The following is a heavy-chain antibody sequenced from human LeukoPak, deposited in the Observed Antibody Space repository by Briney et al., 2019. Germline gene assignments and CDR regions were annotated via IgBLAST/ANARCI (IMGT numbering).Heavy chain of an antibody. V-gene: IGHV4-59*13. D-gene: IGHD3-3*01. CDR2: IHNSGST. CDR1: GGSISDYY. J-gene: IGHJ5*02. Sequence: SETLSPTCTVSGGSISDYYWNWIRQPPGKGLEWMGYIHNSGSTNYNPSLKSRVTISVDTSKNQFSLKLSSVTAADTAIYYCARGLGITMFGVVTIRRFDPWGQGILVTVSS. CDR3: ARGLGITMFGVVTIRRFDP.